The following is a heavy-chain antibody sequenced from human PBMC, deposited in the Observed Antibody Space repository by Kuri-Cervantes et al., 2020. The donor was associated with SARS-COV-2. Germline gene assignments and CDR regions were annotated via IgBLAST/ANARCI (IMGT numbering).Heavy chain of an antibody. CDR1: GFTFSSYG. CDR2: ISYDGSNK. V-gene: IGHV3-30*03. J-gene: IGHJ3*02. CDR3: AILGLDAFDI. D-gene: IGHD1-26*01. Sequence: GGSLRLSCAASGFTFSSYGMHWVRQAPGKGLEWVAVISYDGSNKYYADSVKGRFTISRDNSKNTLDLQMNSLRAEDTAVYYCAILGLDAFDIWGQGTMVTVSS.